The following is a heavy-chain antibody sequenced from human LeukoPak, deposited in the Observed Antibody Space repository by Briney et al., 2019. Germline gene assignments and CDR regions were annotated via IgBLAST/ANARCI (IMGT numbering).Heavy chain of an antibody. V-gene: IGHV4-59*01. CDR1: GGSISSYY. D-gene: IGHD1-1*01. CDR2: IYYSGST. Sequence: SETLSLTCTVSGGSISSYYWSWIRQPPGKGLEWIGYIYYSGSTNYNPSLKSRVTISVDTSKNQFSLKLSSVTAADTAVYYCARDHNWNGLDYWGQGTLVTVSS. J-gene: IGHJ4*02. CDR3: ARDHNWNGLDY.